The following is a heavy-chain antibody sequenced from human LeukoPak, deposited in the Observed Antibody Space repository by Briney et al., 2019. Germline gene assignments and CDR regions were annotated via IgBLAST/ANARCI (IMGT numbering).Heavy chain of an antibody. CDR3: AKCTTVVTPEFDY. J-gene: IGHJ4*02. CDR2: INSDGSST. D-gene: IGHD4-23*01. Sequence: GGSLRLSCAASGFTFSSYWMHWVRQAPGKGLVWVSRINSDGSSTSYADSVKGRFTISRDNAKNTLYLQMNSLRAEDTAVYYCAKCTTVVTPEFDYWGQGTLVTVSS. CDR1: GFTFSSYW. V-gene: IGHV3-74*01.